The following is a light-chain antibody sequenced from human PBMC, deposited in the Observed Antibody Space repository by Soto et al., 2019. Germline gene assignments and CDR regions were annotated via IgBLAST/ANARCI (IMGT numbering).Light chain of an antibody. V-gene: IGLV2-23*03. CDR2: EGS. CDR1: SSDVGGYNY. CDR3: CSYAGSSTFLLV. Sequence: QSALTQPPSASGSPGQSVAISCTGTSSDVGGYNYVSWYQQHPGKAPKLIIYEGSKRPSGVSNRFSGSKSGNTASLTISGLQAEDEADYYCCSYAGSSTFLLVFGGGTKVTVL. J-gene: IGLJ2*01.